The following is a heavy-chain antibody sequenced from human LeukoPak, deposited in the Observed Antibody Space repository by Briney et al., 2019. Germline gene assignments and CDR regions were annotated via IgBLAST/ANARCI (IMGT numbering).Heavy chain of an antibody. CDR1: GGSIGNYY. V-gene: IGHV4-59*08. Sequence: PSETLSLTCSVSGGSIGNYYWNWIRQFPGKGRQWIGFINYSGSTNYNPSLKSRVSMSVDTSRNQLSLKLSSVTAADTAVYYCARALGSKNAFDVWARGQRSPSLQ. D-gene: IGHD4-11*01. CDR3: ARALGSKNAFDV. CDR2: INYSGST. J-gene: IGHJ3*01.